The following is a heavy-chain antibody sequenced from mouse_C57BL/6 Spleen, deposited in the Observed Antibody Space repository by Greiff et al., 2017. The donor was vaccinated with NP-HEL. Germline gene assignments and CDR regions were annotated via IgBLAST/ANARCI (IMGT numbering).Heavy chain of an antibody. V-gene: IGHV1-82*01. D-gene: IGHD1-1*01. CDR2: IYPGDGDT. CDR1: GYAFSSSW. J-gene: IGHJ1*03. CDR3: ARLLLRYWYFDD. Sequence: QVQLKQSGPELVKPGASVKISCKASGYAFSSSWMNWVKQRPGKGLEWIGRIYPGDGDTNYNGKFKGKATLTADKSSSTAYMQLSSLTSEDSAVYFCARLLLRYWYFDDWGTGTTVTVSS.